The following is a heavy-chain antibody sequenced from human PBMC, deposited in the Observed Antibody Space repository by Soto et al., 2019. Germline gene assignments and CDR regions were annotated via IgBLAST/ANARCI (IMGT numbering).Heavy chain of an antibody. CDR2: IHYSGST. D-gene: IGHD6-13*01. J-gene: IGHJ6*02. CDR1: GGSISSSY. CDR3: ARHAPYSSRNRYGMDV. V-gene: IGHV4-59*08. Sequence: PSETLSLTCAVSGGSISSSYWSWIRQPPGKGLEWIGNIHYSGSTNYNPSLKSRVTISVDTSKNQFSLKLSSVTAADTAVYYCARHAPYSSRNRYGMDVWGQGTTVTVSS.